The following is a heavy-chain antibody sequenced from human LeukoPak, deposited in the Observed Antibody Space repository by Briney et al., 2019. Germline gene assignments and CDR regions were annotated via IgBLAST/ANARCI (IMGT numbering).Heavy chain of an antibody. CDR3: AREGYGSGPHPNDFDI. CDR2: IYHSGST. V-gene: IGHV4-30-2*01. D-gene: IGHD3-10*01. Sequence: PSETLSLTCTVSGGSISSGGYYWSWIRQPPGKGLEWIGYIYHSGSTYYNPSLKSRVTISVDTSKNQFSLKLSSLTAADTAVYYCAREGYGSGPHPNDFDIWGQGTPVTVSS. J-gene: IGHJ3*02. CDR1: GGSISSGGYY.